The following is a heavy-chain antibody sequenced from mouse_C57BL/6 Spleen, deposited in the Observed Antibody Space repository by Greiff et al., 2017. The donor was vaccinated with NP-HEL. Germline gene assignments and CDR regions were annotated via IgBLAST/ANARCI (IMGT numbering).Heavy chain of an antibody. CDR1: GFSLTSYG. V-gene: IGHV2-6*01. CDR3: ASDRLGLAY. CDR2: IWGVGST. D-gene: IGHD4-1*01. Sequence: VKLVESGPGLVAPSQSLSITCTVSGFSLTSYGVDWVRQSPGKGLEWLGVIWGVGSTNYNSALKSRLSISKDNSKSQVFLKMNSLQTDDTAMYYCASDRLGLAYWGQGTLVTVSA. J-gene: IGHJ3*01.